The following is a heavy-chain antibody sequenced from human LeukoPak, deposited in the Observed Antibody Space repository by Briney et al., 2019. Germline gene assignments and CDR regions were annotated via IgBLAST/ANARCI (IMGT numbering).Heavy chain of an antibody. Sequence: PSETLSLTCGVSGTSFSSYYWSWTCQTPGKGLEWIGEVNHSGYTNMNPSLKSRVTISVDTSKNQFSLMLTSVTAADTAVYFCARMTTGHDYWGQGTLVTVSS. V-gene: IGHV4-34*01. CDR3: ARMTTGHDY. CDR2: VNHSGYT. D-gene: IGHD4-17*01. J-gene: IGHJ4*02. CDR1: GTSFSSYY.